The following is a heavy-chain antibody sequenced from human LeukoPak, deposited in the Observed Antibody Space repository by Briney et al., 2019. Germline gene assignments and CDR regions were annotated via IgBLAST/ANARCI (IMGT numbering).Heavy chain of an antibody. CDR3: ARGSIVGATFDYFDY. CDR2: INPNSGGT. Sequence: ASVKVSCKASGYTFTGYYMHWVRQAPGQGLEWMGWINPNSGGTNYAQKFQGRVTMTRDTSISTAYMDLSRLRSDDTAVYYCARGSIVGATFDYFDYWGQGTLVTVSS. CDR1: GYTFTGYY. D-gene: IGHD1-26*01. V-gene: IGHV1-2*02. J-gene: IGHJ4*02.